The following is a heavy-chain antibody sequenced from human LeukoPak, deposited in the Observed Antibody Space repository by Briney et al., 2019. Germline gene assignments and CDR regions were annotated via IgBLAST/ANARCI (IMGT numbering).Heavy chain of an antibody. CDR2: IYYSGST. V-gene: IGHV4-59*08. CDR3: ARHGTSGWYKTNWFDP. CDR1: GGSISSYY. D-gene: IGHD6-19*01. J-gene: IGHJ5*02. Sequence: SETLSLTCTASGGSISSYYWSWIRQPPGKGLEWIGYIYYSGSTNYNPSLKGRVTISVDTSKNQFSLKLSSVTAADTAVYYCARHGTSGWYKTNWFDPWGQGTLVTVSS.